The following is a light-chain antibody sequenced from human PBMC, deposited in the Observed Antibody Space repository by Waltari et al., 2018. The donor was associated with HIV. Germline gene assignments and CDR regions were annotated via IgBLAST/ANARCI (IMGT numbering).Light chain of an antibody. V-gene: IGLV2-23*02. J-gene: IGLJ1*01. CDR2: EVT. CDR1: SSNVGSDDL. Sequence: QSALTQPASVSGSPGQSITISCTGTSSNVGSDDLVSWYQQQPGAAPKLILYEVTKRPSGVSKRFSGSKSGNTASLTISGLQSEDEADYYCCSCPRSGIRYVFGTGTKVTVL. CDR3: CSCPRSGIRYV.